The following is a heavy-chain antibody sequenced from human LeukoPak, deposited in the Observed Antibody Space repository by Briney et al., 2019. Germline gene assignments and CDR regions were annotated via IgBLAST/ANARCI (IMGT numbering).Heavy chain of an antibody. J-gene: IGHJ6*02. CDR2: IYYSEST. CDR3: ARLSGSYYYYGMDV. V-gene: IGHV4-59*08. CDR1: GGSISSYY. D-gene: IGHD1-26*01. Sequence: SETLSLTCTVSGGSISSYYWSWIRQPPGKGLEWIGYIYYSESTNYNPSLKSRVTISVDTSKNQFSLKLSSVTAADTAVYYCARLSGSYYYYGMDVWGQGTTVTVSS.